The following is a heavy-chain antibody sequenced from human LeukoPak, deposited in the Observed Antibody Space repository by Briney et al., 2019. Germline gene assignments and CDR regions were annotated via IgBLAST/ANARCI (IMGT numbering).Heavy chain of an antibody. J-gene: IGHJ4*02. D-gene: IGHD5-18*01. Sequence: ASVKVSCKVSGYTLTELSMHWVRQAPGKGLEWMGGFDPEDGETIYAQKFQGRVTMTEDTSTDTAYMELSSLRSEDTAVYYCATVGLGYTAMATGFDYWGQGTLVTVSS. V-gene: IGHV1-24*01. CDR1: GYTLTELS. CDR2: FDPEDGET. CDR3: ATVGLGYTAMATGFDY.